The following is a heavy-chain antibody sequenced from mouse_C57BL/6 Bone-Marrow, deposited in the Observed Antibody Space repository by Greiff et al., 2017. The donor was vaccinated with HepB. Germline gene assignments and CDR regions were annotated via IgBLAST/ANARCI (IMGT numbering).Heavy chain of an antibody. V-gene: IGHV1-59*01. CDR3: ASSGSVYFDY. Sequence: QVQLQQPGAELVRPGTSVKLSCKASGYTFTSYWMHWVKQRPGQGLEWIGVIDPSDSYTNYNQKFKGKATLTVDTSSSTAYMQLSSLTSEDSAVYYCASSGSVYFDYWAKAPLSQSPQ. CDR1: GYTFTSYW. J-gene: IGHJ2*01. CDR2: IDPSDSYT. D-gene: IGHD4-1*01.